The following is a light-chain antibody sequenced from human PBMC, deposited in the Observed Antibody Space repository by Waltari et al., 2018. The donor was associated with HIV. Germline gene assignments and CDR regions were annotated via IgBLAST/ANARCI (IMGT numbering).Light chain of an antibody. CDR2: EGS. CDR1: SSEVGSYDL. Sequence: QSALTQPASVSGSPGQSIIISCTGHSSEVGSYDLVSWYQQQPGKAPNLLIYEGSKRPSGVSNRFSGSKPGNTASLTISGLQAEDEADYYCCSYAGSSTWVFGGGTKLTVL. J-gene: IGLJ3*02. V-gene: IGLV2-23*01. CDR3: CSYAGSSTWV.